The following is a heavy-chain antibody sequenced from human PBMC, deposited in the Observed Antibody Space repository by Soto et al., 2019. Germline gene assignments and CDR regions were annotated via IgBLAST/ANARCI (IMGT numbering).Heavy chain of an antibody. V-gene: IGHV4-59*08. J-gene: IGHJ4*02. CDR1: GGSFSGYY. Sequence: SETLSLTCAVYGGSFSGYYWSWIRQPPGKGLEWIGYIYYSGSTNYNPSLKSRVTISVDTSKNQFSLKLSSVTAADTAVYYCARRRQGDFDYWGQGTLVTVSS. CDR3: ARRRQGDFDY. D-gene: IGHD3-16*01. CDR2: IYYSGST.